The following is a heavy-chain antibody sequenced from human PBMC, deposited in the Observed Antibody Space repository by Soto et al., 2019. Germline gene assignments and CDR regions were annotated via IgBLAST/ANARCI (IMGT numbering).Heavy chain of an antibody. CDR2: INPNTGDT. CDR3: ARDPGAFGEVWDL. V-gene: IGHV1-2*02. CDR1: EYTFTGYY. J-gene: IGHJ5*02. Sequence: QVRLVQSGAEVKRPGASVKVSCKASEYTFTGYYVYWLRQAPGRGLEWMGWINPNTGDTNYAQSFQGRVTMTRDTSISTAYMDLSRLRLDDTAVYYCARDPGAFGEVWDLWGQGTLVTVSS. D-gene: IGHD3-10*01.